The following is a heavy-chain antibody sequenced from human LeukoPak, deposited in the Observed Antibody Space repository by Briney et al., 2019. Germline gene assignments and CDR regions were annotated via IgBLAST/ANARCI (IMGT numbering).Heavy chain of an antibody. J-gene: IGHJ4*02. V-gene: IGHV5-51*01. CDR3: ARATAVVSFDF. Sequence: GESLKISCKGSGYSFTNYWIGWVRQMPGKGLEWMGIIYPGDSDTRYIPSFQGQVTISADKSISTAYLQWSSLKASDTAMYYCARATAVVSFDFWGQGTLVTVSS. CDR2: IYPGDSDT. D-gene: IGHD5-18*01. CDR1: GYSFTNYW.